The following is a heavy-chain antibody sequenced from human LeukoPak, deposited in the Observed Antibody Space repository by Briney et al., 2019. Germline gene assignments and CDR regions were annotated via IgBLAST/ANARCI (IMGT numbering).Heavy chain of an antibody. CDR2: ISSSGSTI. CDR1: GFTFSDYY. CDR3: AREESPYDSSGSRFAYYFDY. D-gene: IGHD3-22*01. V-gene: IGHV3-11*04. J-gene: IGHJ4*02. Sequence: GGSLRLSCAASGFTFSDYYMSWIRQAPGKGLEWVSYISSSGSTIYYADSVKGRFTISRDNAKNSLYLQMNSLRAEDTAVYYCAREESPYDSSGSRFAYYFDYWGQGTLVTVSS.